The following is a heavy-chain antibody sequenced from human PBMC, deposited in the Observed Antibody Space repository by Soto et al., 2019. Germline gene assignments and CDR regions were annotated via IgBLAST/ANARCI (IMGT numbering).Heavy chain of an antibody. CDR2: ISGSGGST. V-gene: IGHV3-23*01. Sequence: VGSLRLSCAASGFTFSSYAMSWVRQAPGKGLEWVSAISGSGGSTYYADSVKGRFTISRDNSKNTLYLQMNSLRAEDTAVYYCAKSFLYGSGSYSFDYWGQGTLVTVSS. J-gene: IGHJ4*02. CDR3: AKSFLYGSGSYSFDY. CDR1: GFTFSSYA. D-gene: IGHD3-10*01.